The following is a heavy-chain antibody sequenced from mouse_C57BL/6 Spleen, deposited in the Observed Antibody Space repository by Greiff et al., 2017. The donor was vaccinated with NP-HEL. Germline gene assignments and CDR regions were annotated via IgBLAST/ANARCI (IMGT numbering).Heavy chain of an antibody. CDR3: ARDRAGSSPFDY. Sequence: EVQLVESGGGLVKPGGSLKLSCAASGFTFSSYAMSWVRQTPEKRLEWVATISDGGSYTYYPDNVKGRFTISRDNAKNNLYLQMSHLKSEDTAMYYCARDRAGSSPFDYWGQGTTLTVSS. CDR1: GFTFSSYA. D-gene: IGHD1-1*01. CDR2: ISDGGSYT. J-gene: IGHJ2*01. V-gene: IGHV5-4*01.